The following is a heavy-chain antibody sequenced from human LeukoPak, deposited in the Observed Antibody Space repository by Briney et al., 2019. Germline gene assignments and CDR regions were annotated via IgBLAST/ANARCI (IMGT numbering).Heavy chain of an antibody. Sequence: GGSLRLSCATSGFTFSTYDMHWVRQAPGKGLEWVAHIRFDGLRTRYADSVRGRVTVSRDNSKNTLYLQMNSLRAEDTAVYYRAKDRQIYPSYGYFDYWGQGTLVPVSS. CDR2: IRFDGLRT. CDR3: AKDRQIYPSYGYFDY. J-gene: IGHJ4*02. V-gene: IGHV3-30*02. CDR1: GFTFSTYD. D-gene: IGHD2-21*01.